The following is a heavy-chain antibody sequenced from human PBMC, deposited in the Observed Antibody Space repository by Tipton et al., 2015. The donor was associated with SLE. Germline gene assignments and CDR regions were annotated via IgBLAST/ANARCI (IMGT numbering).Heavy chain of an antibody. J-gene: IGHJ4*02. CDR3: AGCGGGSCYAY. CDR1: GGSISSGSYY. D-gene: IGHD2-15*01. V-gene: IGHV4-61*09. CDR2: INHRGST. Sequence: TLSLTCTVSGGSISSGSYYWSWIRQPAGKGLEWIGEINHRGSTNYNPSLKSRVTISVDRSKKQFSLKLRSVTAADTAVYYCAGCGGGSCYAYWGRGTPVTVSS.